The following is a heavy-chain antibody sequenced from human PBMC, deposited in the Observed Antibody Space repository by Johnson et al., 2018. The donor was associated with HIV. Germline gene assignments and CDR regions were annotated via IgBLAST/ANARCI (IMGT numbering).Heavy chain of an antibody. D-gene: IGHD1-1*01. V-gene: IGHV3-20*04. CDR3: ARGDIGWNDDFAFDI. J-gene: IGHJ3*02. CDR1: GFTFDDYG. CDR2: INWNGGGT. Sequence: EVQLVESGGGVVQPGGSLRLSCAASGFTFDDYGMSWVRQGPGKGLEWVSGINWNGGGTGYADSVKGRFTISRDNAKNSLYLQMNSLRAEDTALYYCARGDIGWNDDFAFDIWGQGTMVTVSS.